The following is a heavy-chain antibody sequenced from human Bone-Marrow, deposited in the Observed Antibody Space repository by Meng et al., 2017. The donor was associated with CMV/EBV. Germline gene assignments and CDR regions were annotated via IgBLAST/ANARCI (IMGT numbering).Heavy chain of an antibody. CDR2: IYYSGST. V-gene: IGHV4-59*01. CDR1: GFTFSSYS. J-gene: IGHJ5*02. D-gene: IGHD5-18*01. Sequence: ESLKISCAASGFTFSSYSMNWIRQPPGKGLEWIGYIYYSGSTNYNPSLKSRVTISVDTSKNQFSLKLSSVTAADTAVYYCARELGGRTAMATSSLNWFDPWGQGTLVTVSS. CDR3: ARELGGRTAMATSSLNWFDP.